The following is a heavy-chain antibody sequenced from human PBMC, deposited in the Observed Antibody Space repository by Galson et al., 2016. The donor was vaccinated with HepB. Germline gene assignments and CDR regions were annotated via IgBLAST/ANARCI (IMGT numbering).Heavy chain of an antibody. CDR1: GFSLTASGVG. CDR2: IYWDDDK. J-gene: IGHJ4*02. Sequence: PALVKPTQTLTLTCSFSGFSLTASGVGVGWIRQPPGKALEWLALIYWDDDKRYSPSLKSRLTITKDTSKNQVVLTMTNVDPVDTATYYCAHKKGAARRVRGFEFWGQGTLVTVSS. D-gene: IGHD6-6*01. V-gene: IGHV2-5*02. CDR3: AHKKGAARRVRGFEF.